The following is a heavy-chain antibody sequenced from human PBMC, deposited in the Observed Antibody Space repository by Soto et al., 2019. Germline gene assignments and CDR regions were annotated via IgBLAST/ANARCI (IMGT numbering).Heavy chain of an antibody. Sequence: KTSETLSLTCTVSGGSISNADYYWSWIRQPPGKGLEWIGYIYYSGSTYYNPSLKSRLNISIDTSKNHFSLKLSSVTAADTAVYYCARGASGYYKAYNWFDPWGQGTLVTVSS. CDR3: ARGASGYYKAYNWFDP. J-gene: IGHJ5*02. CDR1: GGSISNADYY. CDR2: IYYSGST. V-gene: IGHV4-30-4*01. D-gene: IGHD3-22*01.